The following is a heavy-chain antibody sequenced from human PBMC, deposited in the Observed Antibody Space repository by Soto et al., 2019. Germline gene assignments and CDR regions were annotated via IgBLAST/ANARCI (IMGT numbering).Heavy chain of an antibody. CDR1: GYTFTGYY. Sequence: GASVKVSCKASGYTFTGYYMHWVRQAPGQGLEWMGWINPNSGGTNYAQKFQGWVTMTRDTSISTAYMELSRLRSDDTAVYYCARESGGSYGAFDIWGQGTMVTVSS. CDR3: ARESGGSYGAFDI. V-gene: IGHV1-2*04. CDR2: INPNSGGT. J-gene: IGHJ3*02. D-gene: IGHD1-26*01.